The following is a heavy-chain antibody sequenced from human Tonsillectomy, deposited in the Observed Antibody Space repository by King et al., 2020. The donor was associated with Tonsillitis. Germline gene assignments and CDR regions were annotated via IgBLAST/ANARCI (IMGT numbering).Heavy chain of an antibody. CDR2: INPNSGGT. J-gene: IGHJ1*01. D-gene: IGHD4-17*01. Sequence: VQLVESGAEVKKPGASVKVSCKASGYTFTGYYMHWVRQAPGQGLEWMGRINPNSGGTNYAQKVQGRVTMTRDTSISTAYMELSRRRSDDTAVYYCATSPPAPGYGDYGEVQHWGQGTLVTVSS. CDR3: ATSPPAPGYGDYGEVQH. V-gene: IGHV1-2*06. CDR1: GYTFTGYY.